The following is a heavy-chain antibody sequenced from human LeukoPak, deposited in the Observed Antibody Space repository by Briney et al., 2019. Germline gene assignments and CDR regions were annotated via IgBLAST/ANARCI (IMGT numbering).Heavy chain of an antibody. D-gene: IGHD3-10*01. CDR1: GFTFDDYA. CDR2: ISWNSGSI. Sequence: PGRSLRLSCAASGFTFDDYAMHWVRQAPGKGLEWVSGISWNSGSIGYADSVKGRFTISRDNAKNSLYLQMNSLRAEDTALYYCAKARGFYYFDYWGQGTLVTVSS. V-gene: IGHV3-9*01. J-gene: IGHJ4*02. CDR3: AKARGFYYFDY.